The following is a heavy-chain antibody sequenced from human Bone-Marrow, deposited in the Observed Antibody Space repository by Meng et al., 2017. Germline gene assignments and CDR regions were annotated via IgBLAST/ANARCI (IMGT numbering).Heavy chain of an antibody. CDR3: AKDMKSSGWYGDAFDI. CDR1: GFTFDDYA. D-gene: IGHD6-19*01. J-gene: IGHJ3*02. Sequence: SLKISCAASGFTFDDYAMHWVRQAPGKGLEWVSGISWNSGSIGYADSVKGRFTISRDNAKNSLYPQMNSLRAEDTALYYCAKDMKSSGWYGDAFDIWGQGTMVTVSS. V-gene: IGHV3-9*01. CDR2: ISWNSGSI.